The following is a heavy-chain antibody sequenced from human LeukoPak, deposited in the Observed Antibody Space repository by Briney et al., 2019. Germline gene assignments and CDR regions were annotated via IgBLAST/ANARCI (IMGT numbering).Heavy chain of an antibody. Sequence: ASVKVSCKASGGTFSSYPITWVRQAPGQGLEWMGGIIPIFGTANFAQKFQGRVTITADKSTSTTYMELSSLRSDDTAVYYCAREIMGIAAAGTNNWFDPWGQGTLVTVSS. V-gene: IGHV1-69*06. CDR2: IIPIFGTA. D-gene: IGHD6-13*01. CDR1: GGTFSSYP. J-gene: IGHJ5*02. CDR3: AREIMGIAAAGTNNWFDP.